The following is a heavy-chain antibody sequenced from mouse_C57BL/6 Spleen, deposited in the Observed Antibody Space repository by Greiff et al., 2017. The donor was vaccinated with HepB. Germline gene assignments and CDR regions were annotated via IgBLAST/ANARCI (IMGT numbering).Heavy chain of an antibody. V-gene: IGHV1-50*01. CDR3: ARTSPNYYGSSLDY. CDR1: GYTFTSYW. Sequence: VQLQQPGAELVKPGASVKLSCKASGYTFTSYWMQWVKQRPGQGLEWIGEIDPSDSYTNYNQKFKGKATLTVDTSSSTAYLQLSSLTSEDSAVYYCARTSPNYYGSSLDYWGQGTTLTVSS. CDR2: IDPSDSYT. J-gene: IGHJ2*01. D-gene: IGHD1-1*01.